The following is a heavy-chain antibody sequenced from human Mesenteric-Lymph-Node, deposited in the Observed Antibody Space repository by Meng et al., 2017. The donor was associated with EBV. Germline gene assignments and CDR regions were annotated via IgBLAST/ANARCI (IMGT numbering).Heavy chain of an antibody. CDR2: MNPNIGNT. D-gene: IGHD3-10*01. CDR3: ARGVEGSGRDWYY. CDR1: GYTFTTYD. Sequence: QVQVVPSGAEVKKPESSVKVSCKASGYTFTTYDINWVRQSTGQGLEWMGRMNPNIGNTGYAQKFQGRVSMTRDTSISTAYMELSSLKSEDTAVYYCARGVEGSGRDWYYWGQGTLVTVSS. V-gene: IGHV1-8*01. J-gene: IGHJ4*02.